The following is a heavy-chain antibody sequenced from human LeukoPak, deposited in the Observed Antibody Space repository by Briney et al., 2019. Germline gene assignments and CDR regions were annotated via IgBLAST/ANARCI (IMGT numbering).Heavy chain of an antibody. D-gene: IGHD6-13*01. CDR3: ARSQELVPRGKTLSYYYYGMDV. CDR2: INPNSGGT. CDR1: GYTFTGYY. J-gene: IGHJ6*02. V-gene: IGHV1-2*02. Sequence: ASVKVSCKASGYTFTGYYMHWVRQAPGQGLEWMGWINPNSGGTNYAQKFQGRVTMTRDTSISTAYMELSRLRSDDTAVYYCARSQELVPRGKTLSYYYYGMDVWGRGTTVNVSS.